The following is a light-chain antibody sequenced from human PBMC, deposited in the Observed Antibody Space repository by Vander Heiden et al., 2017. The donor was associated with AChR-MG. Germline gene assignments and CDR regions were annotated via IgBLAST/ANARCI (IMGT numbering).Light chain of an antibody. CDR1: SSDVVGYNY. J-gene: IGLJ2*01. Sequence: QSALTQPASVSTSPGPSITISCTGTSSDVVGYNYVSWYQQHPGKAPKLMIYDVSNRPSGVSSRFSGSKSGNTASRTISGLQAEDEADYYCSSYTSSSTVFGGGTKLTVL. CDR3: SSYTSSSTV. CDR2: DVS. V-gene: IGLV2-14*01.